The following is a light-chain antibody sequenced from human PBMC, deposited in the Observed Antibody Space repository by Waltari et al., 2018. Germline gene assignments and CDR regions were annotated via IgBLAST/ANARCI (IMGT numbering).Light chain of an antibody. J-gene: IGLJ2*01. V-gene: IGLV1-40*01. CDR3: QSYDPSRSEVV. CDR2: GRN. CDR1: SSNIGAGYD. Sequence: QSGLTQPPSVSGAPGQTISISCTGSSSNIGAGYDIFWYQQFPGAAPHPLLYGRNHRPSGVPGRFSGSQSGTSASLAITGLQAEDEADYYCQSYDPSRSEVVFGGGTKLTVL.